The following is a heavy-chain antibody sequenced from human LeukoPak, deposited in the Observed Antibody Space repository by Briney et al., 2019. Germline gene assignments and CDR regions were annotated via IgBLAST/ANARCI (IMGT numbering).Heavy chain of an antibody. CDR2: ISYDGSNK. J-gene: IGHJ4*02. CDR3: AKDYYDSRGYSPSFDY. Sequence: GGSLRLSCAASGFTFSSYGMHWVRQAPGKGLEWVAVISYDGSNKYYADSVKGRLTISRDNSKNTLYLQMNSLRAEDTAVYYCAKDYYDSRGYSPSFDYWGQGTLVTVSS. D-gene: IGHD3-22*01. CDR1: GFTFSSYG. V-gene: IGHV3-30*18.